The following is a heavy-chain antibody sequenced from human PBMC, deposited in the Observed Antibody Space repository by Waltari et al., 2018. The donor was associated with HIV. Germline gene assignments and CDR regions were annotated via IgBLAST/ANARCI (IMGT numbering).Heavy chain of an antibody. J-gene: IGHJ6*02. CDR3: ARVSVLGTTNDYYYYYGMDV. V-gene: IGHV3-20*01. CDR1: GFTFDDYG. D-gene: IGHD1-26*01. Sequence: GVVRPGGSLRLSCAASGFTFDDYGMTWVRQAPGKGLEWVSSINWNGDSTTYADSVKGRFTISRDNSKNSLYLQMNSLRAEDTALYHCARVSVLGTTNDYYYYYGMDVWGQGTTVTVSS. CDR2: INWNGDST.